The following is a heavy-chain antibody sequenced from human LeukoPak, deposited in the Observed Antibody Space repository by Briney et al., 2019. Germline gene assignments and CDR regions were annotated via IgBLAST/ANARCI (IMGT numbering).Heavy chain of an antibody. CDR2: MTSDGRT. CDR1: GFTFSNYA. V-gene: IGHV3-23*01. J-gene: IGHJ6*03. Sequence: PGGSLRLSCVASGFTFSNYAMVWVRQAPGKGLDWVSAMTSDGRTFYADSVRGRVTISRDNSKNTLYLQMNSLGAEDTAEYFCANVGVAAASPPFYLDVWGKGTTVTVSS. CDR3: ANVGVAAASPPFYLDV. D-gene: IGHD2-2*01.